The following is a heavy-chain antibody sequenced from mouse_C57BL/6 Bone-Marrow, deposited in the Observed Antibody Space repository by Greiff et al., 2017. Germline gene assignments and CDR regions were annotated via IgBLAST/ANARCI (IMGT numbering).Heavy chain of an antibody. V-gene: IGHV1-5*01. Sequence: EVQLQQSGTVLARPGASVKMSCKTSGYTFTSSWMHWVKQRPGQGLEWKGAIYPGNSDTSYNQKFKGKAKLTAVTSASTAYMELSSLTNEDFAVYYCTRVSNGQLWGQGTLVTVSA. CDR1: GYTFTSSW. D-gene: IGHD2-5*01. CDR3: TRVSNGQL. J-gene: IGHJ3*02. CDR2: IYPGNSDT.